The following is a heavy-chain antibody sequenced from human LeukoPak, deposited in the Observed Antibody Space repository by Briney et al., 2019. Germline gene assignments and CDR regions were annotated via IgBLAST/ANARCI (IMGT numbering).Heavy chain of an antibody. CDR2: IKTKIDGGTT. D-gene: IGHD3-3*01. J-gene: IGHJ4*02. CDR3: TTDQTALRFLEWPRVDY. CDR1: GFTFSSYS. Sequence: GGSLRLSCAASGFTFSSYSMNWVRQAPGEGLEWVGRIKTKIDGGTTDYAAPVKGRFTISRDDSKNTLYLQMNSLKTEDTAVYYCTTDQTALRFLEWPRVDYWGQGTLVTVSS. V-gene: IGHV3-15*01.